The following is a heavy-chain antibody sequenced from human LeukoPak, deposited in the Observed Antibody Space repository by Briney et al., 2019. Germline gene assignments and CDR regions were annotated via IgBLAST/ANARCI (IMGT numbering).Heavy chain of an antibody. CDR2: ISYDGSNK. CDR1: GFTFSSYV. V-gene: IGHV3-30-3*01. CDR3: ARDYGDYGASLDY. Sequence: PGRSLRLSCAASGFTFSSYVMHWVRQAPGKGPEWVAVISYDGSNKFYADSVKGRFTISRDNSKNTLYLQMNILRPEDTAVYYCARDYGDYGASLDYWGQGTLVTVPS. D-gene: IGHD4-17*01. J-gene: IGHJ4*02.